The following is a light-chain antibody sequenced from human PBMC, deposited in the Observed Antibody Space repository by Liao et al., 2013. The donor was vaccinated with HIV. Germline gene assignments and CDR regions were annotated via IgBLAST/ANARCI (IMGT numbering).Light chain of an antibody. Sequence: SYELTQPPSVSVSPGQTASITCSGDKLGDKYACWYQQKPGQSPVVVIYQDTKRPSGIPERFSGSSSGTTVTLTISGVQAEDEADYYCQSADSSGTCPVFGGGTKLTVL. CDR2: QDT. J-gene: IGLJ3*02. CDR1: KLGDKY. V-gene: IGLV3-25*03. CDR3: QSADSSGTCPV.